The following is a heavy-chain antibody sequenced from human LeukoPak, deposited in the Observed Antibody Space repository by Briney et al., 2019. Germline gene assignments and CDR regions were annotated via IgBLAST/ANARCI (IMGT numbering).Heavy chain of an antibody. J-gene: IGHJ4*02. CDR2: ISGSGGST. Sequence: GGSLRLSCAASGFTFSSYGMSWVRQAPGKGLEWVSAISGSGGSTYYADSVKGRFTISRDNSKNTLYLQMNSLRAEDTAVYYCAKPLRDAWFGELEYWGQGTLVTVSS. D-gene: IGHD3-10*01. CDR1: GFTFSSYG. V-gene: IGHV3-23*01. CDR3: AKPLRDAWFGELEY.